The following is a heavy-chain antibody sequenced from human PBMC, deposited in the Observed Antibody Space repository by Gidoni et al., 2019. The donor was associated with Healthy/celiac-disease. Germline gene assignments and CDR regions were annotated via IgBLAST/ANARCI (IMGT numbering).Heavy chain of an antibody. D-gene: IGHD4-17*01. CDR3: ARDSSPTTVVTHYYMDV. V-gene: IGHV3-30-3*01. Sequence: QVQLVESGGGVVQPGRSLRLPCAASGFTFSSYAMHWVRQAPGKGLEWVAVISYDGSNKYYADSVKGRFTISRDNSKNTLYLQMNSLRAEDTAVYYCARDSSPTTVVTHYYMDVWGKGTTVTVSS. CDR1: GFTFSSYA. J-gene: IGHJ6*03. CDR2: ISYDGSNK.